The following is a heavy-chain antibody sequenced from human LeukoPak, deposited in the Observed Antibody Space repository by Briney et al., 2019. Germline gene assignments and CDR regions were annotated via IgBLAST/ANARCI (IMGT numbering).Heavy chain of an antibody. CDR2: IKQDGSEK. CDR3: ARDEHYYDSSGYLGQSNFDY. Sequence: GGSLRLSCAASGFTFSSSWMTWVRQAPGKGLEWVANIKQDGSEKYYVDSVKGRFTISRDNAKNSLYLQMNSLRAEDTAVYYCARDEHYYDSSGYLGQSNFDYWGQGTLVTVSS. CDR1: GFTFSSSW. V-gene: IGHV3-7*01. J-gene: IGHJ4*02. D-gene: IGHD3-22*01.